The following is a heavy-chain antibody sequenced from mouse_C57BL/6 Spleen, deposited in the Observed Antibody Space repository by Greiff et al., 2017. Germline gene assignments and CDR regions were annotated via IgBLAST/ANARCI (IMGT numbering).Heavy chain of an antibody. V-gene: IGHV1-81*01. J-gene: IGHJ2*01. CDR2: IYPRSGNT. CDR1: GYTFTSYG. CDR3: VRSNYGCDY. Sequence: VKLQESGAELARPGASVKLSCKASGYTFTSYGISWVKQRTGQGLEWIGEIYPRSGNTYYDEKFKGKATLTADKSSSTAYMELRSLTSEDSAVYFCVRSNYGCDYWGQGTTLTVSS. D-gene: IGHD1-2*01.